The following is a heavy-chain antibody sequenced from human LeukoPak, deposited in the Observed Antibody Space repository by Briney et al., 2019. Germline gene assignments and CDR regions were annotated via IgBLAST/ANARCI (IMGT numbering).Heavy chain of an antibody. CDR3: ARRVIRGPFDY. J-gene: IGHJ4*02. Sequence: PSETLSLTCTVSGGSISSYYWSWIRQPPGKGLEWIGYIYYSGSTNYNPSLKSRVTISVDTSKNQFSLKLSSVTAADTAVYYCARRVIRGPFDYWGQGTLVTVSS. D-gene: IGHD2/OR15-2a*01. CDR1: GGSISSYY. V-gene: IGHV4-59*08. CDR2: IYYSGST.